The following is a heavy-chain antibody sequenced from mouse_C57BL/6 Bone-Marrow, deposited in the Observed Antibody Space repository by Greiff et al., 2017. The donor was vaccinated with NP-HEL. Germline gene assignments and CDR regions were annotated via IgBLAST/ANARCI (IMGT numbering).Heavy chain of an antibody. CDR1: GYTFTNYW. CDR2: IYPGGGYT. V-gene: IGHV1-63*01. D-gene: IGHD1-1*01. Sequence: QVQLQQSGAELVRPGTSVKMSCKASGYTFTNYWIGWAKQRPGHGLEWIGDIYPGGGYTNYNETFKGKATLTADKSSSTAYMQFSSLTSEDSAIYYCARWGSYGSSYWYFDVWGTGTTVTVSS. J-gene: IGHJ1*03. CDR3: ARWGSYGSSYWYFDV.